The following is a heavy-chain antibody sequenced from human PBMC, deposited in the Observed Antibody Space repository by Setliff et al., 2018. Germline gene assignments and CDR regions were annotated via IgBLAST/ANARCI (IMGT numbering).Heavy chain of an antibody. Sequence: SGPTLVNPTQTLTLTCTFSGFSPSTSGMCVSWIRQPPGKALEWLARIDWDDDKYYSTSLKTRLTISKDTSKNQVVLTMTNMDPVDTATYYCARIPSSYGYYYYMDVWGKGTTVTVSS. D-gene: IGHD5-18*01. CDR2: IDWDDDK. CDR1: GFSPSTSGMC. J-gene: IGHJ6*03. V-gene: IGHV2-70*11. CDR3: ARIPSSYGYYYYMDV.